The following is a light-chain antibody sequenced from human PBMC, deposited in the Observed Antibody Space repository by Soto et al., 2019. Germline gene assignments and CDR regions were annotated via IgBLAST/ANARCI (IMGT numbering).Light chain of an antibody. Sequence: QAVVTQESSLTVSPGGTVTLTCGSSTGDVTSGHFPYWFQQKPGQAPRTLIYETSNRHPWTPARFSGSLLGGKVALTLPGAQPEDESDYYCLFSYGGPRVFGGGTKLTVL. CDR2: ETS. CDR3: LFSYGGPRV. V-gene: IGLV7-46*01. J-gene: IGLJ3*02. CDR1: TGDVTSGHF.